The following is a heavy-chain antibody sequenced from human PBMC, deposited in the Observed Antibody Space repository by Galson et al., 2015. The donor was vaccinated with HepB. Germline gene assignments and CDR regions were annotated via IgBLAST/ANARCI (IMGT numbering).Heavy chain of an antibody. V-gene: IGHV3-30*18. CDR2: ISYDGSNK. CDR1: GFTFSSYG. CDR3: AEDAGSYYIAYYFDY. D-gene: IGHD1-26*01. Sequence: SLRLSCAASGFTFSSYGMHWVRQAPGKGLEWVAVISYDGSNKYYADSVKGRFTISRDNSKNTLYLQMNSLRAEDTAVYYCAEDAGSYYIAYYFDYWGQGTLVTVSS. J-gene: IGHJ4*02.